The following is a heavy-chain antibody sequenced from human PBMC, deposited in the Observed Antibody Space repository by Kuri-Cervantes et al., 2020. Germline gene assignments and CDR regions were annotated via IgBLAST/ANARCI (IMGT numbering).Heavy chain of an antibody. Sequence: GSLRLSCAVSGYSVRSGDYWGWIRQPPGKGLEWIGSIYHSGSTDNPSLKSRVTISVDTSKNQFSLKLSSVTAADTAVYYCARGTRLLRRGRYSYYMDVWGKGTTVTVSS. J-gene: IGHJ6*03. V-gene: IGHV4-38-2*01. D-gene: IGHD4/OR15-4a*01. CDR3: ARGTRLLRRGRYSYYMDV. CDR2: IYHSGST. CDR1: GYSVRSGDY.